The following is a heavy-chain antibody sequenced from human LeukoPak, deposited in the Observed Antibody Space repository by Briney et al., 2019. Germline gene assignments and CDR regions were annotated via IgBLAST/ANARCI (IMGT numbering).Heavy chain of an antibody. J-gene: IGHJ5*02. CDR1: GFTFSSYE. CDR2: IGSSGSTI. D-gene: IGHD6-6*01. Sequence: PGGSLRLSCAASGFTFSSYEMNWVRQAPGKGLEWVSYIGSSGSTIHYAGSVKGRFIISRDNAKNSLYLQMNSLRAEDTAVYYCARDSLYSNSYGHWFDPWGQGTLVTVSS. CDR3: ARDSLYSNSYGHWFDP. V-gene: IGHV3-48*03.